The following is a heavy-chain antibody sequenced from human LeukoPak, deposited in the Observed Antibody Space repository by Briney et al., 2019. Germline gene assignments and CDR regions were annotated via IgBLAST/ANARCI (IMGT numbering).Heavy chain of an antibody. CDR3: ARDRRNYDSSGYWADAFDI. D-gene: IGHD3-22*01. J-gene: IGHJ3*02. Sequence: SETLSLTCTVSGGSISGSTYYWGWIRQPPGKGLEWIGSIYYSGSTYYNPSLKSRVTISVDTSKNQFSLKLSSVTAADTAVYYCARDRRNYDSSGYWADAFDIWGQGTMVTVSS. CDR1: GGSISGSTYY. V-gene: IGHV4-39*02. CDR2: IYYSGST.